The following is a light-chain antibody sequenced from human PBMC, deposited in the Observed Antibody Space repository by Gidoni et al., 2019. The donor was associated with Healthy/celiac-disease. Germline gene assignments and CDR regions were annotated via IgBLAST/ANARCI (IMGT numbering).Light chain of an antibody. V-gene: IGKV3-20*01. CDR2: GAS. J-gene: IGKJ2*01. Sequence: EIVLTQSPGTLSLSPGERATLSCRASQSVSSSYLAWYQQKPGQDPRLLIYGASSRATGIPDRFSGSGSGTDFTLTISRLEPEDFAVYYCQQYGSFFGQGTKLEIK. CDR1: QSVSSSY. CDR3: QQYGSF.